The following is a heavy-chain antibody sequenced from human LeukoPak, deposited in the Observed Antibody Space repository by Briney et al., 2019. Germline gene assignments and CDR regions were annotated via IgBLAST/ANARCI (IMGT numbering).Heavy chain of an antibody. CDR1: GGSFSGYY. D-gene: IGHD3-16*02. CDR2: INHSGST. V-gene: IGHV4-34*01. Sequence: MASETLSLTCAVYGGSFSGYYWSWIRQPPGKGLEWLGEINHSGSTNYNPSLKSRVTISVDTSKNQFSLKLSSVTAADTAVYYCARSPGYDYVWGSYRPDYWGQGTLVTVSS. J-gene: IGHJ4*02. CDR3: ARSPGYDYVWGSYRPDY.